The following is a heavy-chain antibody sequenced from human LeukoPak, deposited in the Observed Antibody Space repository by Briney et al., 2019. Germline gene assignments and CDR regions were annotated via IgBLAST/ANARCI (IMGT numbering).Heavy chain of an antibody. J-gene: IGHJ5*02. D-gene: IGHD2-2*01. CDR3: ARRYCSSTSCRYNWFDP. CDR2: MNPNSGNT. Sequence: ASVKVSFKASGYTFTSYDINWVRQATGQGLEWMGWMNPNSGNTGYAQKFQGRVTMTRNTSISTAYMELSSLRSEDTAVYYCARRYCSSTSCRYNWFDPWGQGTLVTVSS. CDR1: GYTFTSYD. V-gene: IGHV1-8*01.